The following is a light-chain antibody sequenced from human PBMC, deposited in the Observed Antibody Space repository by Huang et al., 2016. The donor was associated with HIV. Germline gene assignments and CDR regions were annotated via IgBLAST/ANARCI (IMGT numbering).Light chain of an antibody. CDR2: GAS. Sequence: VMTQSPATLSVSPGERATLSCRASESILRNLAWYQQRPGQPPRLLIYGASVRLPGIPDRFRGSGSGTEFSLTISSLQSEDFAVYYCQQYNKWPPYTYGQGTKQEIK. CDR1: ESILRN. CDR3: QQYNKWPPYT. J-gene: IGKJ2*01. V-gene: IGKV3-15*01.